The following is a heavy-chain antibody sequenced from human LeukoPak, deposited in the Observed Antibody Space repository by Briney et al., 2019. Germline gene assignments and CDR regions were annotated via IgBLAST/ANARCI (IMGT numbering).Heavy chain of an antibody. CDR1: GGSISSYY. J-gene: IGHJ4*02. V-gene: IGHV4-59*01. CDR3: ARDYCSGGSCYFDY. D-gene: IGHD2-15*01. Sequence: PSETLSLTCTVPGGSISSYYWSWIRQPPGKGLEWLGYIYYSGSTNYNPSLKSRVTISVDTSKNQFSLKLGSVTAADTAVYYCARDYCSGGSCYFDYWGQGTLVTVSS. CDR2: IYYSGST.